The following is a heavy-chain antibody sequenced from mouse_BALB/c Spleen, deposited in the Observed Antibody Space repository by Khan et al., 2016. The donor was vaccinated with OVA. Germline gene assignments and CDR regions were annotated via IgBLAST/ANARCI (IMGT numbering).Heavy chain of an antibody. CDR3: ASFIYSGYDRYAMDY. Sequence: QVQLKESGPGLVAPSQSLSITCSVSGFALSNYGVSWIRQPPGKGLEWLGIIWSDGSTNFHSALRSRLSISKDNSKNQDFLKLNSLQTDDTATYSCASFIYSGYDRYAMDYWGQGTSVTVSS. CDR2: IWSDGST. V-gene: IGHV2-3*01. J-gene: IGHJ4*01. D-gene: IGHD2-2*01. CDR1: GFALSNYG.